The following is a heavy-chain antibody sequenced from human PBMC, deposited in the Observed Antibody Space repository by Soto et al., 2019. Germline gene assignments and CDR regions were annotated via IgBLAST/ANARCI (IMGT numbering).Heavy chain of an antibody. CDR2: IFYSGST. J-gene: IGHJ5*02. CDR1: GGSISSSNYY. CDR3: ARLGAQEIDP. D-gene: IGHD3-16*01. Sequence: ASETLSLTCTVSGGSISSSNYYWGWIRQPPGKGLEWIGSIFYSGSTNYNPSLKSRVTISVDTSKNQFSLKLSSVTAADTAVYYCARLGAQEIDPWGQGTLVTVSS. V-gene: IGHV4-39*07.